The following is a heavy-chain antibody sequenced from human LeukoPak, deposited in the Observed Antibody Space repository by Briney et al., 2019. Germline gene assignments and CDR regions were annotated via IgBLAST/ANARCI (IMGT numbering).Heavy chain of an antibody. CDR3: ARGGVVVPAAIPDY. D-gene: IGHD2-2*02. Sequence: PSETLSLTCTVSGGSISSGGYYWSWIRQHPGKGLERIGYIYYSGSTYYNPSLKSRVTISVDTSKNQFSLKLSSVTAADTAVYYCARGGVVVPAAIPDYWGQGTLVTVSS. J-gene: IGHJ4*02. CDR1: GGSISSGGYY. V-gene: IGHV4-31*03. CDR2: IYYSGST.